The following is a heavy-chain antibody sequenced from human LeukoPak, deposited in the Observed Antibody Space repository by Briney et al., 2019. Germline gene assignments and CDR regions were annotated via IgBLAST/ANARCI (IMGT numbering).Heavy chain of an antibody. CDR3: ARTTTLKMATITDWFDP. Sequence: SETLSLTCTVSGYSISSGYYWGWIRQPPGKGLEWIGSIYHSGSTYYNPSLKSRVTISVDTSKNQFSLKLSSVTAADTAVYYCARTTTLKMATITDWFDPWGQGTLVTVSS. V-gene: IGHV4-38-2*02. J-gene: IGHJ5*02. D-gene: IGHD5-24*01. CDR2: IYHSGST. CDR1: GYSISSGYY.